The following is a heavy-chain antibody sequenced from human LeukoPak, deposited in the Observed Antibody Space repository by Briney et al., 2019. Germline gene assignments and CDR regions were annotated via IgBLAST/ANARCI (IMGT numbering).Heavy chain of an antibody. D-gene: IGHD1-14*01. J-gene: IGHJ5*02. V-gene: IGHV1-2*02. CDR2: INPNSGGT. CDR3: ARVLLRTGIPEGFDP. Sequence: ASVKVSCKASGHTFGDHYMHWVRHAPGQGLEWMGWINPNSGGTKYAQRFQGRVTMTRDTPISTAYMELRRLRSDDTAVYYCARVLLRTGIPEGFDPWGQGTLVTVSS. CDR1: GHTFGDHY.